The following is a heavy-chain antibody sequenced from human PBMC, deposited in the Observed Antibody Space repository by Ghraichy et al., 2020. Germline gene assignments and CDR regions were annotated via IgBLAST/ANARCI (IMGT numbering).Heavy chain of an antibody. CDR3: ARTRIPVLSEGRGSFDY. V-gene: IGHV1-69*13. CDR2: IIPIFGTA. CDR1: GGTFSSYA. D-gene: IGHD3-10*01. J-gene: IGHJ4*02. Sequence: SVKVSFKASGGTFSSYAISWVRQAPGQGLEWMGGIIPIFGTANYAQKFQGRVTITADESTSTAYMELSSLRSEDTAVYYCARTRIPVLSEGRGSFDYWGQGTLVTVSS.